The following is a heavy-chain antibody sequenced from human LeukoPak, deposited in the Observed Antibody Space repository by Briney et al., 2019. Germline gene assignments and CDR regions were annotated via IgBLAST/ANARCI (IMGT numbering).Heavy chain of an antibody. CDR1: GDSVSSNSAS. V-gene: IGHV6-1*01. Sequence: SQTLSLTCAISGDSVSSNSASWNWIRQSPSRGLEWLGRTYYRSKWYSDYALSVKSRITINPDTSKNQFSLQLTSVPPEDTAVYYCARDSPYSSGWYLDYWGQGILVTVSS. CDR2: TYYRSKWYS. D-gene: IGHD6-19*01. J-gene: IGHJ4*02. CDR3: ARDSPYSSGWYLDY.